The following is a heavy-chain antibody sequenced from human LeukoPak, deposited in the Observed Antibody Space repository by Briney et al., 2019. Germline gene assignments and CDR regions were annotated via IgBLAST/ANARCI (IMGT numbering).Heavy chain of an antibody. CDR1: GGSISSYS. V-gene: IGHV4-59*01. CDR3: ARVGGYYGSGSYYDAFDL. CDR2: IYYSGGA. Sequence: SETLSLTCTVSGGSISSYSWSWIRQPPGKGLEWIGYIYYSGGANYNSSLKSRVTISVDTSKNQFSLKLSSVTAADTAVYYCARVGGYYGSGSYYDAFDLWGQGTMVTVSS. D-gene: IGHD3-10*01. J-gene: IGHJ3*01.